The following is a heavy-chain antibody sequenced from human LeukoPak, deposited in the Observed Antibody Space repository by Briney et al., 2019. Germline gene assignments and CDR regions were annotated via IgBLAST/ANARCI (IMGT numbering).Heavy chain of an antibody. J-gene: IGHJ4*02. V-gene: IGHV3-30*02. CDR2: IRYDGSNK. D-gene: IGHD3-3*01. CDR3: RYDFWSGLNY. Sequence: GGSLRLSCAASGFTFSSYGMHWVRQAPGKGLEWVAFIRYDGSNKYYADSVKGRFTISRDNSKNTLYLQMNSLRAEDTAVYYCRYDFWSGLNYWGQGTLVTVSS. CDR1: GFTFSSYG.